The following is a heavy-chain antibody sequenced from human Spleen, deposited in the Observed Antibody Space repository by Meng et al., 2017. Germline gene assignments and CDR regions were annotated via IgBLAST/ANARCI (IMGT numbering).Heavy chain of an antibody. D-gene: IGHD7-27*01. CDR3: ARGIWASPDYYDY. V-gene: IGHV1-2*06. J-gene: IGHJ4*02. Sequence: ASVKVSCKASGYSFTGYYIHWVRQAPGQGLEWMGRINPNSGGTNYAQKFQGRVTMTRDTSISTAYMDLSSLTSDDTAVYYCARGIWASPDYYDYWGQGTLVTVSS. CDR2: INPNSGGT. CDR1: GYSFTGYY.